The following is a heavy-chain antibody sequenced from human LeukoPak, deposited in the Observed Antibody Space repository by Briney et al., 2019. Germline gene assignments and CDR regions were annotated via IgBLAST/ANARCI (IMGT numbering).Heavy chain of an antibody. D-gene: IGHD3-22*01. Sequence: SSETLSLTCSVSGGSISSGYYYWTWIRQPAGKGLEYIGHIYASGSTNYNPSLKSRVTMSVDTSKNQFSLKLSSVTAADTAVYYCARVDYYDSSGYLRYYFDYWGQGTLVTVSS. CDR3: ARVDYYDSSGYLRYYFDY. CDR2: IYASGST. J-gene: IGHJ4*02. V-gene: IGHV4-61*10. CDR1: GGSISSGYYY.